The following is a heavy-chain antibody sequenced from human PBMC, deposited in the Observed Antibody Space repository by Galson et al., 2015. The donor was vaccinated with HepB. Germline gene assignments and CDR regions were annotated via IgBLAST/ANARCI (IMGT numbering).Heavy chain of an antibody. CDR3: ARDRGLWSSPDAFDI. Sequence: SLRLSCAASGFTFSSYAMHWVRQAPGKGLEWVAVISYDGSNKYYADSVKGRFTISRDNSKNTLYLQMNSLRAEDTAVYYCARDRGLWSSPDAFDIWGQGTMVTVSS. J-gene: IGHJ3*02. D-gene: IGHD2-21*01. V-gene: IGHV3-30*04. CDR1: GFTFSSYA. CDR2: ISYDGSNK.